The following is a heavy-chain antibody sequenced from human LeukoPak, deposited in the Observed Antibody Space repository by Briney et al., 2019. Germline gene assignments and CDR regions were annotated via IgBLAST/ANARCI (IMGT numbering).Heavy chain of an antibody. J-gene: IGHJ4*02. CDR2: ISGSGGST. D-gene: IGHD5-18*01. Sequence: GGSLRLSCAASGFTFTTYAMSWVRQAPGKGLEWVSAISGSGGSTYYADSVKGRFTISRDNSKNTLYLQMNSLRAEDTAVYYCAKTRSGYSHASFDYWGQGTLVTVS. V-gene: IGHV3-23*01. CDR3: AKTRSGYSHASFDY. CDR1: GFTFTTYA.